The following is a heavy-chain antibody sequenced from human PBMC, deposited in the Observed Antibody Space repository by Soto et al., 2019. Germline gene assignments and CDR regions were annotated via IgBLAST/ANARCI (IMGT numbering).Heavy chain of an antibody. CDR1: GFTFSSWT. D-gene: IGHD1-1*01. Sequence: VHLAESGGGLVKPGGSLTLSCTVSGFTFSSWTMNWVRQAPGKGLEWVSSISTSSTYIYYADSVKGRFTISRDNAKDSLYLNMTNLRADDTAVYYCAKGGTHFDYWGQGTLLTVSS. CDR3: AKGGTHFDY. V-gene: IGHV3-21*01. CDR2: ISTSSTYI. J-gene: IGHJ4*02.